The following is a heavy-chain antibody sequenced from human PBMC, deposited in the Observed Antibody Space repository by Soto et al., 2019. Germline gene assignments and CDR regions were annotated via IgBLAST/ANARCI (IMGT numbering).Heavy chain of an antibody. D-gene: IGHD3-10*01. CDR2: ISGSGGST. J-gene: IGHJ4*02. CDR1: GFTFSSYA. V-gene: IGHV3-23*01. Sequence: GGSLRLSCAASGFTFSSYAMSWVRQAPGKGLEWASAISGSGGSTYYADSVKGRFTISRDNSKNTLYLQMNSLRAEDTAVYYCAKQGSGSYYFDYWGQGTLVTVSS. CDR3: AKQGSGSYYFDY.